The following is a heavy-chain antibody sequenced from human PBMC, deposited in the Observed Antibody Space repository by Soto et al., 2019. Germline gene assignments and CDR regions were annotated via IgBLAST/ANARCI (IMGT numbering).Heavy chain of an antibody. D-gene: IGHD3-22*01. V-gene: IGHV4-34*01. CDR2: INHSGST. J-gene: IGHJ4*02. CDR1: GGSFSGYY. Sequence: SETLSLTCAVYGGSFSGYYWSWIRQPPGKGLEWIGEINHSGSTNYNPSLKSRVTISVDTSKNQFSLKLSSVTAADTAVYYCARITTNHFDYWGQGTLVTVSS. CDR3: ARITTNHFDY.